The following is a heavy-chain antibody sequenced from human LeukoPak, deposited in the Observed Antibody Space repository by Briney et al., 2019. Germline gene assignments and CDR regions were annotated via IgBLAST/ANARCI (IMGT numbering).Heavy chain of an antibody. J-gene: IGHJ4*02. CDR2: INPNSGGT. CDR3: ARDLMTTVTLGYFDY. CDR1: GYPFTVYY. D-gene: IGHD4-17*01. V-gene: IGHV1-2*02. Sequence: ASVKVSCTASGYPFTVYYMHWVRQAPGQGLEWMGWINPNSGGTNYAQKFQGRVTMTRDTSISTAYMELSRLRSDDTAVYYCARDLMTTVTLGYFDYWGQGTLVTVSS.